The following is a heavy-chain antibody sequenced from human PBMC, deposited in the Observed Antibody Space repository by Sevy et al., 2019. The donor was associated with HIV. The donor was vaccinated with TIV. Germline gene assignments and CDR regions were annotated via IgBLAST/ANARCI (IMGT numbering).Heavy chain of an antibody. Sequence: GGSLRLSCAASGFTFSSYAMHWDRQAPGKGLEWVAVISYDGSNKYYADSVKGRFTISRDNSKNTLYLQMNSLRAEDTAVYYCAREESITMVRGGGYYFDYWGQGTLVTVSS. CDR2: ISYDGSNK. J-gene: IGHJ4*02. V-gene: IGHV3-30-3*01. D-gene: IGHD3-10*01. CDR1: GFTFSSYA. CDR3: AREESITMVRGGGYYFDY.